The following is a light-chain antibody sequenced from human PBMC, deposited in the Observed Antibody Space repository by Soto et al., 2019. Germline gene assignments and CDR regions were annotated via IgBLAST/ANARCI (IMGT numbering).Light chain of an antibody. V-gene: IGKV3-15*01. Sequence: EIVMTQSPATLSVSPGERATLSCRASQSVSSNVAWYQQIPGQTPRLLIYGASTRATTIPVRFSGSGSGTEFTLTISSLQSEDFALYFCQQYNNWPFSFGPGTRLEI. CDR1: QSVSSN. J-gene: IGKJ5*01. CDR2: GAS. CDR3: QQYNNWPFS.